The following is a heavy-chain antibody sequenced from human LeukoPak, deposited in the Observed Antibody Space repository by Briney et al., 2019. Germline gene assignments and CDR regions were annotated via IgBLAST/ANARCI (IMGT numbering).Heavy chain of an antibody. J-gene: IGHJ4*02. D-gene: IGHD1-26*01. CDR1: GGSFSGYY. Sequence: PSETLSLTCAVYGGSFSGYYWSWIRQPPGKGLEWIGEINHSGSTNYNPSLKSRVTISVDTSKNQFSLKLSSVTAADTAVYYCARYSGSYYIPFDYWGQGTLATVSS. V-gene: IGHV4-34*01. CDR3: ARYSGSYYIPFDY. CDR2: INHSGST.